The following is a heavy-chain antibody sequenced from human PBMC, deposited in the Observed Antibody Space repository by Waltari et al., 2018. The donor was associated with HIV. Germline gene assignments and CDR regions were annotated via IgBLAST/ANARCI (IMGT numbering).Heavy chain of an antibody. CDR1: GYTLTRYA. V-gene: IGHV1-3*01. D-gene: IGHD6-13*01. CDR2: INAGNDNT. J-gene: IGHJ6*02. Sequence: QVQLVQSGAEVKKPGASVKVSCKASGYTLTRYAIHWVRQAPGQRLEWMGWINAGNDNTKESQKVQCRVTSTRDTSANTAYMELSSLRSEDTAVYYCARWFSSSWYYYGMDVWGQGTTVTVSS. CDR3: ARWFSSSWYYYGMDV.